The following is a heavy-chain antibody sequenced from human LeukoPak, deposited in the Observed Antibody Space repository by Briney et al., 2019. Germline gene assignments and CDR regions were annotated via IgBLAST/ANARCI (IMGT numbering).Heavy chain of an antibody. V-gene: IGHV4-59*01. CDR3: ARAQRLRYFDWLLSFDY. Sequence: SETLSLTCTVSGGSISSYYWSWIRQPPGKGLEWIGYIYYSGSTNYNPSLKSRVTISVDTSKNQFSLKLSSVTAADTAVYYCARAQRLRYFDWLLSFDYWGQGTLVTVSS. J-gene: IGHJ4*02. CDR1: GGSISSYY. D-gene: IGHD3-9*01. CDR2: IYYSGST.